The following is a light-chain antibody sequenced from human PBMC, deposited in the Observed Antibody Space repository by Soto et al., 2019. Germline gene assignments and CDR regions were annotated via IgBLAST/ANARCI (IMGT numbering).Light chain of an antibody. CDR2: GAS. V-gene: IGKV3-15*01. CDR3: QQYNNWPWVT. J-gene: IGKJ2*01. Sequence: EVVMTQSPATLSVSPGERDTLSCWASQSIGTYLAWYQQKPGQAPRLLIYGASARATGIPARFSGSGSETEFTLTISSLQSEDFAVYSWQQYNNWPWVTFGQGTRLEI. CDR1: QSIGTY.